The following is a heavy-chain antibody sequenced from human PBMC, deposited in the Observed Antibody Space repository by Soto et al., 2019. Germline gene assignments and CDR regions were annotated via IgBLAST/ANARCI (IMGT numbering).Heavy chain of an antibody. D-gene: IGHD2-2*01. J-gene: IGHJ6*02. CDR2: IIPIFGTA. CDR1: GGTFSSYA. Sequence: QVQLVQSGAEVKKPGSSVKVSCKASGGTFSSYAISWVRQAPGQGLEWMGGIIPIFGTANYAQKFQGRVTITADESTSTAYMELSSLRSEDTAVYYCARGPGQGVPAAMWYYYYGMDVWGQGTTVTVSS. CDR3: ARGPGQGVPAAMWYYYYGMDV. V-gene: IGHV1-69*01.